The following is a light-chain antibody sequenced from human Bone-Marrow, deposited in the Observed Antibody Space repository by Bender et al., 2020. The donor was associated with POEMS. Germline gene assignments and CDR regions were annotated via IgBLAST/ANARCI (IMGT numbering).Light chain of an antibody. V-gene: IGLV1-47*01. Sequence: QSVVTQPPSASGTPGQRVTISCSGSSSNIGKNNVNWYQQIPGTAPKLLIYRSDQRSSGVPDRFSGSKSGTSASLAISGLRSEDEAEYYCAAWDDTVSGPGMVFGGGTKLTVL. CDR2: RSD. CDR1: SSNIGKNN. CDR3: AAWDDTVSGPGMV. J-gene: IGLJ2*01.